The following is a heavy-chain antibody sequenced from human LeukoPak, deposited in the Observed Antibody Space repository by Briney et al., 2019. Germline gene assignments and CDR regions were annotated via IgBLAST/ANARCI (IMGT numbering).Heavy chain of an antibody. CDR3: ARRYCSGGSCYSERGAFDI. CDR1: GGSISSYY. CDR2: IYYSGST. V-gene: IGHV4-59*12. Sequence: SETLSLTCTVSGGSISSYYWSWIRQPPGKGLEWIGYIYYSGSTNYNPSLKSRVTISVDTSKNQFSLKLSSVTAADTAVYYCARRYCSGGSCYSERGAFDIWGQETMVTVSS. D-gene: IGHD2-15*01. J-gene: IGHJ3*02.